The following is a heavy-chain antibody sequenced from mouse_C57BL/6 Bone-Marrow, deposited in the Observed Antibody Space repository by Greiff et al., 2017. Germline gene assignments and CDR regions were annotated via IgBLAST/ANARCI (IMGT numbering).Heavy chain of an antibody. CDR3: ARDLPFDY. J-gene: IGHJ2*01. CDR1: GFTFSDYY. CDR2: INYDGSST. V-gene: IGHV5-16*01. Sequence: EVKLVESEGGLVQPGSSMKLSCTASGFTFSDYYMAWVRQVPEKGLEWVANINYDGSSTYYLDSLKSRFIISRDNAKNILYLQMSSLNSEDTATYYCARDLPFDYWGQGTTLTVSS.